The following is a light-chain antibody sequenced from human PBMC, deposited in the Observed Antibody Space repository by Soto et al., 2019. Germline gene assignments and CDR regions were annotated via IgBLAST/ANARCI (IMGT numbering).Light chain of an antibody. CDR2: RVS. J-gene: IGKJ2*01. V-gene: IGKV2-30*01. Sequence: DVVMTQSPLSLPVTLGQPASISCKSSQSLVYGDGNTYLNWFQQRPGQSPRRLIYRVSNRDSGVPDRFSGSGTGTDFTLKISRVEAEDVGVYYCMQGTHWHPRPFTFGQGTKLEIK. CDR3: MQGTHWHPRPFT. CDR1: QSLVYGDGNTY.